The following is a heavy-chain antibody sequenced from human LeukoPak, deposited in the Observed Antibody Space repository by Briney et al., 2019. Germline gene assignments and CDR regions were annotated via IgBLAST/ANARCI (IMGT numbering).Heavy chain of an antibody. D-gene: IGHD5-24*01. CDR1: GGTFSSYA. CDR3: ARDLRRDGYNYAEGRDWFDP. J-gene: IGHJ5*02. CDR2: IIPILGTA. Sequence: SVKVSCKASGGTFSSYAISWVRQAPGQGLEWMGGIIPILGTANYAQKFQGRVTITADESTSTAYMELSSLRSEDTAVYYCARDLRRDGYNYAEGRDWFDPWGQGTLVTVSS. V-gene: IGHV1-69*13.